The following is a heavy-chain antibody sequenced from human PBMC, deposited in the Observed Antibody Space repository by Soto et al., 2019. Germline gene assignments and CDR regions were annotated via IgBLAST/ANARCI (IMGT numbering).Heavy chain of an antibody. CDR2: IYHSGST. J-gene: IGHJ6*02. V-gene: IGHV4-61*05. CDR1: GGSISSYSYY. CDR3: ARARYQLLHPYYYGMDV. Sequence: SETLSLTCSVSGGSISSYSYYWSWIRQPPGKLLEWIGEIYHSGSTNYNPSLKSRVTISVDKSKNQFSLKLSSVTAADTAVYYCARARYQLLHPYYYGMDVWGQGTTVTVSS. D-gene: IGHD2-2*01.